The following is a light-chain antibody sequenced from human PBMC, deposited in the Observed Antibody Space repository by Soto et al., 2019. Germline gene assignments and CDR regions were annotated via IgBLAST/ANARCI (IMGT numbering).Light chain of an antibody. CDR2: YDD. CDR3: AAWDDSLNGYV. V-gene: IGLV1-36*01. J-gene: IGLJ1*01. Sequence: QSVLTQPPSVSEAPRQRVTISCSGSSSNIGNNAVNWYQQLPGKAPKLLIYYDDLLPSGVSDRFSGSKSGTSASLAIGGLQSEDEADYYCAAWDDSLNGYVFGPGTKLTVL. CDR1: SSNIGNNA.